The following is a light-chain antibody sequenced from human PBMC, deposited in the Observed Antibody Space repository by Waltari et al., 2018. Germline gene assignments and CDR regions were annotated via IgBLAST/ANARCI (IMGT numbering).Light chain of an antibody. CDR3: QNHERLPAT. J-gene: IGKJ1*01. CDR2: EAS. V-gene: IGKV3-20*01. CDR1: QSIGRY. Sequence: EILLTQAPGTLSLSQGERATLSCRASQSIGRYLVWYQQKPGQAPRLLMYEASRRATGIPDRFSGSGSGTDFSLTISRLEPEDFAVYYCQNHERLPATFGQGTKVEIK.